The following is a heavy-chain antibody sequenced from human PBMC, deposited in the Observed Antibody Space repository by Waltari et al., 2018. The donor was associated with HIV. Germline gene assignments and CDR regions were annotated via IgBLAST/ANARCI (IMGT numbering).Heavy chain of an antibody. D-gene: IGHD2-15*01. CDR2: INHAGTT. CDR1: DKPFPGFY. V-gene: IGHV4-34*01. CDR3: ATGSQTAWELLHQ. J-gene: IGHJ1*01. Sequence: QVHLQQWGAGLLKPSDTLFLPCAVSDKPFPGFYWTWVRQTPEKGLEWIGEINHAGTTRYSPTLRGRVSLSVDSARRNFSLTLTSITAADTGTYYCATGSQTAWELLHQWGQGTLVTVSS.